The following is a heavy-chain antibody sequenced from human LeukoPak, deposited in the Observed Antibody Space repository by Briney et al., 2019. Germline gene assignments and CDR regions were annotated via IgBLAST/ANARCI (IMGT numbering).Heavy chain of an antibody. CDR1: GYTFTSYG. CDR3: ARASYDILTGSRGPNWFDP. J-gene: IGHJ5*02. D-gene: IGHD3-9*01. Sequence: GASVKVSCKASGYTFTSYGISWVRQAPGQGLEWMGWISAYNGNTNYAQKLQGRVTMTTDTSTSTAYMELRSLRSDDTAVYYCARASYDILTGSRGPNWFDPWGQGTLVTVSS. CDR2: ISAYNGNT. V-gene: IGHV1-18*01.